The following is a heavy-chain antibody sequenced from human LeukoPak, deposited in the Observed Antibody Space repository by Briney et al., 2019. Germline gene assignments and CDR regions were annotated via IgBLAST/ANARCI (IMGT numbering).Heavy chain of an antibody. CDR1: GFTFSSYW. D-gene: IGHD3-9*01. CDR2: IKQDGSEK. Sequence: GGSLRLSCAASGFTFSSYWMSWVRQAPGKGLEWVANIKQDGSEKYYVDSVKGRFTISRDNAKNSMYLQMNSLRAEDTAVYYCARDMYDTLTGYYSPFDYWGQGTLVTVSS. J-gene: IGHJ4*02. CDR3: ARDMYDTLTGYYSPFDY. V-gene: IGHV3-7*01.